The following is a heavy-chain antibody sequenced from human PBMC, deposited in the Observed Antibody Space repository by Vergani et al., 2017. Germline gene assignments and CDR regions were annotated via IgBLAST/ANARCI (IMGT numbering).Heavy chain of an antibody. Sequence: QVQLVESGGGLVKPGGSLRLSCAASGFTFSDYYMSWIRQAPGKGLEWVSYISSSSSYTNYAGSVKGRFTISRDNAKNARYLQMNSLRAEDTAVYYCARYSSSWYLFDYWGQGTLVTVSS. D-gene: IGHD6-13*01. CDR3: ARYSSSWYLFDY. CDR1: GFTFSDYY. CDR2: ISSSSSYT. V-gene: IGHV3-11*05. J-gene: IGHJ4*02.